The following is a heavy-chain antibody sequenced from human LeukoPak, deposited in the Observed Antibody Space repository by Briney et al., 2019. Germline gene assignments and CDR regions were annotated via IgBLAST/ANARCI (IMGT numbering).Heavy chain of an antibody. V-gene: IGHV4-30-4*08. J-gene: IGHJ5*02. CDR1: GGSISSGDYY. Sequence: KTSETLSLTCTVSGGSISSGDYYWSWISQPPGKGLEWIGYIYYSGSTYYNPSLKSRVTISVDTSKNQFSLKLSSVTAADTAVYYCARDSRYSSDSPRDWFDPWGPGTLVTVSS. D-gene: IGHD3-22*01. CDR2: IYYSGST. CDR3: ARDSRYSSDSPRDWFDP.